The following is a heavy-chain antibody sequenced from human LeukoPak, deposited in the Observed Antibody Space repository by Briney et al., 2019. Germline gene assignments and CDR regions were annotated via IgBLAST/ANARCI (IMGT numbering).Heavy chain of an antibody. CDR3: ARRTRYYYYMDV. J-gene: IGHJ6*03. V-gene: IGHV4-39*01. Sequence: KPSETLSLTCTVSGGSISSSSYYWGRVRHPPGKGLVWIGSIYYSGSTYYNPSLKSRVTISVDTSKNQFSLKLSSVTAADTAVYYCARRTRYYYYMDVWGKGTTVTVSS. CDR2: IYYSGST. CDR1: GGSISSSSYY.